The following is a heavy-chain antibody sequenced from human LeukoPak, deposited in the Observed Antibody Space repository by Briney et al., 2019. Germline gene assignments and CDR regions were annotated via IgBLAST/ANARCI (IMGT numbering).Heavy chain of an antibody. CDR3: AKDQSSGWYYYGMDV. Sequence: GGSLRLSCAASGFTVSSNYMSWVRQAPGKGLEWVSVIYSGGSTYYADSVKGRFTISRDNSKNTLYLQMNSLRAEDTAVYYCAKDQSSGWYYYGMDVWGQGTTVTVSS. CDR2: IYSGGST. D-gene: IGHD6-19*01. J-gene: IGHJ6*02. V-gene: IGHV3-53*01. CDR1: GFTVSSNY.